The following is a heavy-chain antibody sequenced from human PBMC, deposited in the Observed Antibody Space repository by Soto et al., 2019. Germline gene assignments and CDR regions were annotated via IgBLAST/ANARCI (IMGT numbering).Heavy chain of an antibody. D-gene: IGHD3-22*01. CDR1: GFTFTNYA. Sequence: DLEESGGGVVQPGKSLRLSCAASGFTFTNYAMHWVRQAPGKGLEWVAVISYDGSNNYYADSVKGRFTISRANSNNTLYLQMNSLRADDTATYYCARSYYYDSSGHYSGPGYYFDYWGQGTLVTVSS. V-gene: IGHV3-30-3*01. CDR2: ISYDGSNN. CDR3: ARSYYYDSSGHYSGPGYYFDY. J-gene: IGHJ4*02.